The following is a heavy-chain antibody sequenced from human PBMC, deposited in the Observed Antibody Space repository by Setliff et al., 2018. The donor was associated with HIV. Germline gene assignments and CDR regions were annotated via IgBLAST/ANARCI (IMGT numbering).Heavy chain of an antibody. Sequence: ESLKISCKGSEYTFTSYWIGWVRQMPGKGLEWMGIIYPGDSDTRYSPSFQGRVTISADKSINTAYLQWSSLQASDTAMYYCARRASKASLDYWGQGTLVTVSS. CDR3: ARRASKASLDY. V-gene: IGHV5-51*01. J-gene: IGHJ4*02. CDR2: IYPGDSDT. CDR1: EYTFTSYW.